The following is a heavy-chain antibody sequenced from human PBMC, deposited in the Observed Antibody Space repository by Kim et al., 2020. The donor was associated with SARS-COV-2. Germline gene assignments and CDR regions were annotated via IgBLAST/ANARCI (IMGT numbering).Heavy chain of an antibody. CDR1: GGTFSSYA. V-gene: IGHV1-69*04. Sequence: SVKVSCKASGGTFSSYAISWVRQAPGQGLEWMGRIIPILGIANYAQKFQGRVTITADKSTSTAYMELSSLRSEDTAVYYCARGGPTGYCSSTSCYPYYYYYMDVWGKGTTVTVSS. CDR2: IIPILGIA. CDR3: ARGGPTGYCSSTSCYPYYYYYMDV. J-gene: IGHJ6*03. D-gene: IGHD2-2*01.